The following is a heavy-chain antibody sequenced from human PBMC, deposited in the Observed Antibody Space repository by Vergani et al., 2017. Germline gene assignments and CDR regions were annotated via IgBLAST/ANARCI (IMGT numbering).Heavy chain of an antibody. V-gene: IGHV4-59*01. CDR1: GGSISSYY. Sequence: QVQLQESGPGLVKPSETLSLTCTVSGGSISSYYWSWIRQPPGKGLEWIGYIYYSGSTNYNPSLKSRVTISVDTSKNQFSLKLSSVTAADTAVYYCARDLEVGATGCFDPWGQGTLVTVSS. CDR2: IYYSGST. CDR3: ARDLEVGATGCFDP. D-gene: IGHD1-26*01. J-gene: IGHJ5*02.